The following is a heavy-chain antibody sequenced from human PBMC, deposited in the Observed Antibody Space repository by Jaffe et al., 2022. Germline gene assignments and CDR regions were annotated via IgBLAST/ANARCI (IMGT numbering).Heavy chain of an antibody. D-gene: IGHD3-3*01. CDR3: ARAVPPLYDFWSGYSGPDY. V-gene: IGHV1-18*01. Sequence: QVQLVQSGAEVKKPGASVKVSCKASGYTFTSYGISWVRQAPGQGLEWMGWISAYNGNTNYAQKLQGRVTMTTDTSTSTAYMELRSLRSDDTAVYYCARAVPPLYDFWSGYSGPDYWGQGTLVTVSS. CDR1: GYTFTSYG. J-gene: IGHJ4*02. CDR2: ISAYNGNT.